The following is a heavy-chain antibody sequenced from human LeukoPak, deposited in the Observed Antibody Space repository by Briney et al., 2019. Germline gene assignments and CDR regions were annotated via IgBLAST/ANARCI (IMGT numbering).Heavy chain of an antibody. CDR1: GGLISSSGNFY. Sequence: PSETLSLTCSVSGGLISSSGNFYWGWIRQVPGKGLEWIGSIYDSGSTYYNPSLKSRVTISVDTSKNQFSLKLNSVTAADTAVYYCARHYGPWGQGTLVTVSS. CDR2: IYDSGST. V-gene: IGHV4-39*01. CDR3: ARHYGP. D-gene: IGHD3-10*01. J-gene: IGHJ5*02.